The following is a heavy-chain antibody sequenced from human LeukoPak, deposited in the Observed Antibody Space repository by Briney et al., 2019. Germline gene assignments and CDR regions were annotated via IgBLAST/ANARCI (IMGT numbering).Heavy chain of an antibody. CDR2: INHSGST. D-gene: IGHD6-6*01. J-gene: IGHJ5*02. CDR1: GGSFSGYY. CDR3: ARGRVMYSSPSGWFDP. V-gene: IGHV4-34*01. Sequence: PSETLSLTCAVYGGSFSGYYWSWIRQPPGKGLEWIGEINHSGSTNYNPSLKSRVTISVDTSKNQFSLKLSSVTAADTAVYYCARGRVMYSSPSGWFDPWGQGTLVTVSS.